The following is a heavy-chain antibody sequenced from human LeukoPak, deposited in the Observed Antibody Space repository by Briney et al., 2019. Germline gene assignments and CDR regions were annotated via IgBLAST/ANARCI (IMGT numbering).Heavy chain of an antibody. CDR3: ARDRGIVGATFPFDI. J-gene: IGHJ3*02. CDR1: GFTFSSYS. CDR2: ISSSSSYI. Sequence: PGGSLRLSCAASGFTFSSYSMNWVRQAPGKGLEWASSISSSSSYIYYADSVKGRFTISRDNAKNSLYLQMNSLRAEDTAVYHCARDRGIVGATFPFDIWGQGTMVTVSS. D-gene: IGHD1-26*01. V-gene: IGHV3-21*01.